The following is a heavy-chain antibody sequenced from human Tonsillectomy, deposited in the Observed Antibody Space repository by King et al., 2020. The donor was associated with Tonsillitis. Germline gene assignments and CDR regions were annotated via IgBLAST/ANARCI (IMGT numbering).Heavy chain of an antibody. V-gene: IGHV3-21*01. CDR1: GFRFSDYD. J-gene: IGHJ3*02. Sequence: QLVESGGGLVKPGGSLRLSCATSGFRFSDYDMNWVRQAPGKGLEWVSSISSNRKYIYYADSVKGRITISRDNAKNSLYLQVYSLTVEDTAVYYCAKDKGADVYESSRGAFDIWGQGTTVTVSS. D-gene: IGHD3-22*01. CDR3: AKDKGADVYESSRGAFDI. CDR2: ISSNRKYI.